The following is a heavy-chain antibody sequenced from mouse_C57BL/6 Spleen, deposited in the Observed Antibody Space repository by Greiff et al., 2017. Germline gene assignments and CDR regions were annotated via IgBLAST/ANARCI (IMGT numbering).Heavy chain of an antibody. Sequence: EVQVVESGPVLVKPGPSVKISCKASGFTFTDYYMHWVKQSHGKSLEWIGLVYPYNGGTSYNQKFKGKATLTVDTSSSTAYMELNSLTSEDSAVYYCARNDYYGSSYFDYWGQGTTLTVSS. CDR3: ARNDYYGSSYFDY. J-gene: IGHJ2*01. D-gene: IGHD1-1*01. V-gene: IGHV1-36*01. CDR2: VYPYNGGT. CDR1: GFTFTDYY.